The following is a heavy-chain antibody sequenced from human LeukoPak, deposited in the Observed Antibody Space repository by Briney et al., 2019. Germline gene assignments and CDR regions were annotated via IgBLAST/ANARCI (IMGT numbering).Heavy chain of an antibody. Sequence: GESPKISCMGSGYTVTDYWIAWVRQMPGKGLEWMGIIYAGDSETRYSPSFQGQVTIAADKSINNAYLQWSSLKASDTAMYYCVRRPQAATISDNWFDPWGQGTLVTVSS. D-gene: IGHD6-25*01. V-gene: IGHV5-51*01. CDR3: VRRPQAATISDNWFDP. J-gene: IGHJ5*02. CDR2: IYAGDSET. CDR1: GYTVTDYW.